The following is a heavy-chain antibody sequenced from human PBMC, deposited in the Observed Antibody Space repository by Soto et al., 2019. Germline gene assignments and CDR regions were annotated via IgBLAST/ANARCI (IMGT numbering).Heavy chain of an antibody. D-gene: IGHD3-16*01. Sequence: PSETLSLTCSVSDDSINSDKYYWGWIRQPPGKGLEWIGSIYYRGNAYYNPSLQTRVTISLDKSRSQFSLKLNSVTAADSAVYFCASRPFTTLRRRPRAFDIWGQGTMVTVSS. V-gene: IGHV4-39*01. CDR1: DDSINSDKYY. CDR2: IYYRGNA. J-gene: IGHJ3*02. CDR3: ASRPFTTLRRRPRAFDI.